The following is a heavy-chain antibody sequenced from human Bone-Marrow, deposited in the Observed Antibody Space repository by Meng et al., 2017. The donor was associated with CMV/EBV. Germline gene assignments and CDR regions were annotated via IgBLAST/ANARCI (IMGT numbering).Heavy chain of an antibody. J-gene: IGHJ5*02. Sequence: SETLSLTCTVSGGSISGSGRYWTWIRQHPGKGLEWIGHIYYSGSAYSNPSLKSRLTILVDTSKNQFSLTLRSVTAADTAVYYCARMVVNNWFDPWGQGTLVTVSS. CDR2: IYYSGSA. V-gene: IGHV4-31*03. D-gene: IGHD2-15*01. CDR1: GGSISGSGRY. CDR3: ARMVVNNWFDP.